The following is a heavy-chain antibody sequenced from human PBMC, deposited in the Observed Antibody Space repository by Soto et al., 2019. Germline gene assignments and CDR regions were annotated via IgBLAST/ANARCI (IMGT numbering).Heavy chain of an antibody. J-gene: IGHJ3*02. CDR1: GGSISSYY. Sequence: SETLSLTCTVSGGSISSYYWSWIRQPPGKGLEWIGYIYYSGSTNYNPSLKSRVTISVDTSKNQFSLKLSSVTAADTAVYYCARYYYNGNDHFGYVICGQGTMDAASS. CDR3: ARYYYNGNDHFGYVI. D-gene: IGHD1-20*01. CDR2: IYYSGST. V-gene: IGHV4-59*01.